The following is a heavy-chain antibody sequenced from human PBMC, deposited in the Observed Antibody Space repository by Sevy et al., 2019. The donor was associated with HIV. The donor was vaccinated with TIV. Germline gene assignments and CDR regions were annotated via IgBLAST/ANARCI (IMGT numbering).Heavy chain of an antibody. CDR3: AGSPSKHLGTFDI. J-gene: IGHJ3*02. V-gene: IGHV3-7*01. Sequence: GGSLRLSCVTSGLTFGLYWMSWVRQAPGKGLEWVANINTDGREKYYVDSVTGRFTLSRDNAKNSLYLQMNSLRAEDTAVYYCAGSPSKHLGTFDIWGRGTMVTVSS. D-gene: IGHD3-16*01. CDR2: INTDGREK. CDR1: GLTFGLYW.